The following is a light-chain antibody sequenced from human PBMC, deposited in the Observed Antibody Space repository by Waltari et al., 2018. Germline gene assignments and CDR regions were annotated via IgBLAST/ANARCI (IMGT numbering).Light chain of an antibody. CDR3: QAGDSSTEV. Sequence: SYELTQPPSVSVSPGRPANITCPGDKLGDKYACWYQQKRGEAPVGVMDQRSERPYGIPERFTASNSGYTAALPSSGTQARDEADYYCQAGDSSTEVFGGGTKLTVL. V-gene: IGLV3-1*01. CDR2: QRS. CDR1: KLGDKY. J-gene: IGLJ2*01.